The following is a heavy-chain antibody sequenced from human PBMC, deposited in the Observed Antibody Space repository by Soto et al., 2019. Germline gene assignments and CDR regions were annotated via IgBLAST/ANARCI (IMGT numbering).Heavy chain of an antibody. CDR3: ARDGDGDGAFDI. Sequence: QVQLQESGPGLVKPSQTLSLTCTVSGGSISSGGYYWSWIRQHPGKGLEWIGYIYYSGSTYYNPSLKSRVTIPVATSKNQFSLKLSSVTAADTAVYYCARDGDGDGAFDIWGQGTMVTVSS. D-gene: IGHD3-3*01. CDR1: GGSISSGGYY. V-gene: IGHV4-31*03. J-gene: IGHJ3*02. CDR2: IYYSGST.